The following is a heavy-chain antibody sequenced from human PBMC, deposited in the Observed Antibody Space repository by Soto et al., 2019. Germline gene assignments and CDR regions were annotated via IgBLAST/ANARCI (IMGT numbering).Heavy chain of an antibody. CDR2: ISGSGDKT. V-gene: IGHV3-23*01. J-gene: IGHJ4*02. D-gene: IGHD5-12*01. CDR3: AKEWTPRRAFDH. Sequence: PGGSLRLSCKASGFTFRSYAMSWVRHTPGKGLEWVSSISGSGDKTYYADSVKGRFTFSRDNSKNTLYLRMNNLRADDTAVYYCAKEWTPRRAFDHWGQGTLVTVSS. CDR1: GFTFRSYA.